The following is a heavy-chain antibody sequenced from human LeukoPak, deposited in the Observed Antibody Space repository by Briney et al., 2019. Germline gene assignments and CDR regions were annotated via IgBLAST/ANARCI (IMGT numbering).Heavy chain of an antibody. CDR3: ARGKRMITFGGVIDYFDY. Sequence: SETLSLTCSVSNSSFTTYYWSWIRQPPGKGLEWIGEINHSGSTNYNPSLKSRVTISVDTSKNQFSLKLSSVTAADTAVYYCARGKRMITFGGVIDYFDYWGQGTLVTVSS. D-gene: IGHD3-16*02. V-gene: IGHV4-34*01. J-gene: IGHJ4*02. CDR2: INHSGST. CDR1: NSSFTTYY.